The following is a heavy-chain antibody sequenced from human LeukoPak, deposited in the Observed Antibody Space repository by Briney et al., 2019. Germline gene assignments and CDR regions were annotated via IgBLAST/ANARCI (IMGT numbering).Heavy chain of an antibody. CDR1: GFTFSSYG. CDR2: IWYDGSNK. J-gene: IGHJ4*02. CDR3: ASESSTTVVTPRFDY. Sequence: GGSLRLSCAASGFTFSSYGMHWVRQAPGKGLEWVAVIWYDGSNKYYADSVEGRFTISRDNSKNTLYLQMNSLRAEDTAVYYCASESSTTVVTPRFDYWGQGTLVTVSS. V-gene: IGHV3-33*01. D-gene: IGHD4-23*01.